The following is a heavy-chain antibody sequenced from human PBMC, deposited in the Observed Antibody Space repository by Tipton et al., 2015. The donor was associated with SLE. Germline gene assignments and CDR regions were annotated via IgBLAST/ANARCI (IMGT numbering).Heavy chain of an antibody. CDR3: ARVGVFGVSECYFDY. D-gene: IGHD3-3*01. Sequence: TLSLTCTVSGGSISSYYWSWIRQPPGKGLEWIGSIYYSGSTYYNPSLKSRVTISVDTSKNQFSLKLSSVTAADTAVYYCARVGVFGVSECYFDYWGQGTPVTVSS. J-gene: IGHJ4*02. V-gene: IGHV4-59*12. CDR2: IYYSGST. CDR1: GGSISSYY.